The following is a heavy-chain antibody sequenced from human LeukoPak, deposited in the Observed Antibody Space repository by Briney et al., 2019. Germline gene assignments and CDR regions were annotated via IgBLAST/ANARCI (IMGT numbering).Heavy chain of an antibody. D-gene: IGHD3-10*01. CDR1: GFTFSRHW. Sequence: PGGSLRLSCAVSGFTFSRHWMSWVRQAPGKGLEWLANIKQDGSEKYYADSVEGRFTISRDNAKNSLYLQMNSLRAEDTAVYYCARSYYGSGTFYGMDVWGQGTTVTVSS. V-gene: IGHV3-7*01. J-gene: IGHJ6*02. CDR2: IKQDGSEK. CDR3: ARSYYGSGTFYGMDV.